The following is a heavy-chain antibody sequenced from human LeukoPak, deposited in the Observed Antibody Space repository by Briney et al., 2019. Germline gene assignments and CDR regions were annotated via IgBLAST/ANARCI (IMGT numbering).Heavy chain of an antibody. CDR3: AKAHYDSSGYYSYFDY. J-gene: IGHJ4*02. D-gene: IGHD3-22*01. Sequence: GSLRLSCAASGFTFSSYSMNWVRQAPGKGLEWVSSISSSSYIYYADSVKGRFTISRDNSKNTLYLQMNSLRAEDTAVYYCAKAHYDSSGYYSYFDYWGQGTLVTVSS. V-gene: IGHV3-21*04. CDR1: GFTFSSYS. CDR2: ISSSSYI.